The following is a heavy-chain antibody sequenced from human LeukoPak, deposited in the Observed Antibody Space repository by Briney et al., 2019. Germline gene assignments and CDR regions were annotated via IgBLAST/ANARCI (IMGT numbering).Heavy chain of an antibody. V-gene: IGHV3-7*01. CDR1: GFTFSSYW. D-gene: IGHD3-3*01. CDR3: ARSDQYYDFWSGYYRLHYMDV. CDR2: IKQDGSEK. Sequence: PGGSLRLSCAASGFTFSSYWMSWVRQAPGKGLEWVANIKQDGSEKYYVDSVKGRLTISRDNAKNSLYLQMNSLRAEDTAVYYCARSDQYYDFWSGYYRLHYMDVWGKGTTVTVSS. J-gene: IGHJ6*03.